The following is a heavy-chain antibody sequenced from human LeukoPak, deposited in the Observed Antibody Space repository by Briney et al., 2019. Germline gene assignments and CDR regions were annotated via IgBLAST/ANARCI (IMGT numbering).Heavy chain of an antibody. J-gene: IGHJ4*02. CDR1: GGSISSSY. D-gene: IGHD2/OR15-2a*01. V-gene: IGHV4-59*08. CDR2: ISDIGSI. CDR3: AGHHPRNTVDF. Sequence: SETLSLTCTVSGGSISSSYWSWIRQPPGKGLEWIAYISDIGSINYNPSLKSRVTISLDTSKNQFSLKLSSVTAADTAVYYCAGHHPRNTVDFWGQGTLVTVSS.